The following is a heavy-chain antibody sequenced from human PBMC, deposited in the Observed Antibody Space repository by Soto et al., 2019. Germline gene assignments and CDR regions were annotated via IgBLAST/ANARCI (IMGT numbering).Heavy chain of an antibody. J-gene: IGHJ4*02. CDR3: ARESGYGDYLFDY. V-gene: IGHV3-21*01. CDR1: GFTFSSYS. CDR2: ISSSSSYI. D-gene: IGHD4-17*01. Sequence: GSLRLSCAASGFTFSSYSMNWVRQAPGKGLEWVSSISSSSSYIYYADSVKGRFTISRDNAKNSLYLQMNSLRAEDTAVYYCARESGYGDYLFDYWGQGTLVTVSS.